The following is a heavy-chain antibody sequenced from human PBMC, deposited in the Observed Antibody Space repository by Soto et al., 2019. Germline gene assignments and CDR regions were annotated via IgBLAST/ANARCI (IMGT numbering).Heavy chain of an antibody. Sequence: SLRHSCAASGFTFISYGMHWVRQAPGKGLEWVAVISYDGSNKYYADSVKGRFTISRDNSKNTLYLQMNSLRAEDTAVYYCAKDSPYFDYWGQGT. V-gene: IGHV3-30*18. CDR1: GFTFISYG. CDR2: ISYDGSNK. J-gene: IGHJ4*02. CDR3: AKDSPYFDY.